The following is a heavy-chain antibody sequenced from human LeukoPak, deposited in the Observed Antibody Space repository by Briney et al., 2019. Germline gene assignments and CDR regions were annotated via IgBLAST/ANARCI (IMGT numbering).Heavy chain of an antibody. CDR3: ARDAGDGYKLDY. V-gene: IGHV1-69*04. D-gene: IGHD5-24*01. J-gene: IGHJ4*02. Sequence: GASVKVSCKASGGTFSSYTISWVRQAPGQGLEWMGRIIPILGIANYAQKFQGRVTITADKSTSTAYMELSSLRSEDTAVYYCARDAGDGYKLDYWGQGTLVTVSS. CDR2: IIPILGIA. CDR1: GGTFSSYT.